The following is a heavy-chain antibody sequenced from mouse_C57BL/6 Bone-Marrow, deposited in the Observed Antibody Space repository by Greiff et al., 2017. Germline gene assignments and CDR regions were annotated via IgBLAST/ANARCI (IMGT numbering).Heavy chain of an antibody. V-gene: IGHV1-15*01. CDR3: TRGGSSPYVDY. J-gene: IGHJ2*01. CDR2: IDPETGGT. D-gene: IGHD1-1*01. CDR1: GYTFTDYE. Sequence: VQLQQSGAELVRPGASVTLSCKASGYTFTDYEMHWVKQTPVHGLEWIGAIDPETGGTAYNQKFKGKAILTADKSSSTAYMELRSLTSEDSAVYYCTRGGSSPYVDYWGQGTTLTVSS.